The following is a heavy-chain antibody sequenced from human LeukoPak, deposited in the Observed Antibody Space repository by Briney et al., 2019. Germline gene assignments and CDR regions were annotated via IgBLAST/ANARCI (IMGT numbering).Heavy chain of an antibody. D-gene: IGHD3-22*01. CDR3: ARVTPNSGYYHIDY. V-gene: IGHV4-34*01. CDR2: INHSGST. Sequence: PSETLSLTCAVYGGSFSGYYWSWIRQPPGKGLEWIGEINHSGSTNYNPSLKSRVTISVDRSKNQFSLKLSSVTAADTAVYYCARVTPNSGYYHIDYWGQGALVTVSS. CDR1: GGSFSGYY. J-gene: IGHJ4*02.